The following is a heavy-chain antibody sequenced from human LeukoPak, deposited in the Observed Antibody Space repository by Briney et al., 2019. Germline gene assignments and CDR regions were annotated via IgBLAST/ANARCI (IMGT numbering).Heavy chain of an antibody. CDR3: AKAGSIRFDY. CDR2: ISGSGTGGRT. Sequence: GGSLRLSCAASGFTFITYATSWVRQAPGKGLEWVSGISGSGTGGRTYYADSVKGRFTISRDNSKNTLYLQMNSLRAEDTAVYYCAKAGSIRFDYWGQGTLVTVSS. V-gene: IGHV3-23*01. D-gene: IGHD1-26*01. J-gene: IGHJ4*02. CDR1: GFTFITYA.